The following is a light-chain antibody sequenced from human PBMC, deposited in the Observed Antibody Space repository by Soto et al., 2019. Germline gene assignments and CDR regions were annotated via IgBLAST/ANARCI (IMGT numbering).Light chain of an antibody. CDR3: MQGTHCPHT. CDR1: RSLVYSDGNAS. CDR2: EVS. Sequence: DVVMTQSPLPLPVTLGQPASISCRSSRSLVYSDGNASLNWFQQRPGQSPRRLIFEVSNRDSGVPDRFCGSASGTDFAMKISRVEAEDVGVYYYMQGTHCPHTFGQGTKVDIK. V-gene: IGKV2-30*01. J-gene: IGKJ1*01.